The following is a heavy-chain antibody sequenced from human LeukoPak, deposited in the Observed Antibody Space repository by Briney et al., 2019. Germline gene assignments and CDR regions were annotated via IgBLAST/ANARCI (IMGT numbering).Heavy chain of an antibody. D-gene: IGHD4-17*01. Sequence: PGGSLRLSCAASGFTFSSYSMNWVRQAPGKGLEWGSSISSSSSYIYYADSVKGRFTISRDNSKNTLYLQMNSLRAEDTAVYYCARDYGDYGYYGMDVWGQGTTVTVSS. CDR2: ISSSSSYI. CDR3: ARDYGDYGYYGMDV. V-gene: IGHV3-21*01. CDR1: GFTFSSYS. J-gene: IGHJ6*02.